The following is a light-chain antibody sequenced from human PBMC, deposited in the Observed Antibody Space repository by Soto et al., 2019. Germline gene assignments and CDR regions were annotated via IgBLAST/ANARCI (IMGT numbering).Light chain of an antibody. CDR2: DVS. V-gene: IGLV2-14*01. CDR3: SSYTSSSIPYV. J-gene: IGLJ1*01. Sequence: QSALTQPASVSGSPGQSITISCTGTNSDVGGYNFVSWYQQHPGKAPKLMIYDVSNRPSGVSNRFSGSKSGNTASLNISGXXAEDEAXXYCSSYTSSSIPYVFGIGTKLTVL. CDR1: NSDVGGYNF.